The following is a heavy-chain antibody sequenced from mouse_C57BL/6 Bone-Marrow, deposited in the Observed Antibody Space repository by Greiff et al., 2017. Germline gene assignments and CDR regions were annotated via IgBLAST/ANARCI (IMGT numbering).Heavy chain of an antibody. Sequence: EVKLQESGGDLVKPGGSLKLSCAASGFTFSTYGMSWVRQTPDKRLEWVATISSGGSYTYYPDSVKGRFTLSRDNAKNTLYLQMSRLKSEDTAMYYCFITTSDYWGQGTPLTVSS. V-gene: IGHV5-6*01. CDR1: GFTFSTYG. D-gene: IGHD1-1*01. CDR3: FITTSDY. J-gene: IGHJ2*01. CDR2: ISSGGSYT.